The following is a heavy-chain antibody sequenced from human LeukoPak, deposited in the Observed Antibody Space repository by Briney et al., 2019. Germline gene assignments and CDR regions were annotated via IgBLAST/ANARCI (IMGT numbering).Heavy chain of an antibody. Sequence: AGSLTLSCAASGFTLSSYAMSWVRQPPGKGLEWVSAISGDGRITHHADSVKGRFTISRDNSKNTLYLQMNSLRAEDTAVYYCATKGLVSVPSRYHFDYWGQGTLVTVSS. CDR2: ISGDGRIT. V-gene: IGHV3-23*01. CDR3: ATKGLVSVPSRYHFDY. CDR1: GFTLSSYA. J-gene: IGHJ4*02. D-gene: IGHD2-2*01.